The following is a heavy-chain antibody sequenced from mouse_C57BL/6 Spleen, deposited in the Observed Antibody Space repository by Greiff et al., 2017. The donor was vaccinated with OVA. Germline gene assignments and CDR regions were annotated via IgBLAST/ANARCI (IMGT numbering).Heavy chain of an antibody. V-gene: IGHV1-15*01. CDR3: TRNWDENYFDY. D-gene: IGHD4-1*01. CDR1: GYTFTDYE. CDR2: IDPETGGT. Sequence: VKLMESGAELVRPGASVTLSCKASGYTFTDYEMHWVKQTPVHGLEWIGAIDPETGGTAYNQKFKGKAILTADKSSSTAYMELRSLTSEDSAVYYCTRNWDENYFDYWGQGTTLTVSS. J-gene: IGHJ2*01.